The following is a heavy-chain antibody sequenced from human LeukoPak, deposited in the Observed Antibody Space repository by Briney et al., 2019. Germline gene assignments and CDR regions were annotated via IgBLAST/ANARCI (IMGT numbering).Heavy chain of an antibody. CDR1: GVSLSTSGVG. V-gene: IGHV2-5*02. CDR3: AHSPIFSCGSFHDAYDL. CDR2: IYWDDDS. J-gene: IGHJ3*01. D-gene: IGHD5-18*01. Sequence: SGPTLVKPTQTLTLTCSLSGVSLSTSGVGVGWIRQPPGKALEWLALIYWDDDSRYSPPLNSRLTLANDPSNHQLVLSLTNMASVHTATYYCAHSPIFSCGSFHDAYDLWGLGMLVTVSS.